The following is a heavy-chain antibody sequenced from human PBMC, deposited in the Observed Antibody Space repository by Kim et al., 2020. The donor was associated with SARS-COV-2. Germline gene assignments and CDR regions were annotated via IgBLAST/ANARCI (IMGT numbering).Heavy chain of an antibody. V-gene: IGHV3-23*01. J-gene: IGHJ4*02. D-gene: IGHD3-3*01. CDR3: AKGRSTYYDFWSGFDY. Sequence: SVKGRFTISRDNSKNTLYLQMNSLRAEDTAVYYCAKGRSTYYDFWSGFDYWGQGTLVTVSS.